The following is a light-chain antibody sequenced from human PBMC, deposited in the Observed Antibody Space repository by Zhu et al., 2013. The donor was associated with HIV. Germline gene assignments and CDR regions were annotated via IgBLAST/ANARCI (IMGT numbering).Light chain of an antibody. CDR2: RNN. J-gene: IGLJ2*01. CDR3: AAWDDSLSGPV. Sequence: QSVLTQPPSVSGAPGQRVTISCTGSNSNIGAGYDVYWYQQLPGTAPKLLIYRNNQRPSGVPDRFSGSKSGTSASLAISGLRSEDEADYYCAAWDDSLSGPVFGGGTKLTVL. V-gene: IGLV1-47*01. CDR1: NSNIGAGYD.